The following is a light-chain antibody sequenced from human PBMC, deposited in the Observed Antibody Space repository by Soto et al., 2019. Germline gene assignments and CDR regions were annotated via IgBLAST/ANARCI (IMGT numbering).Light chain of an antibody. Sequence: QSALTQPASVSGSPGQSITIXCTGTSSDIGRYNYVSWYQQHPGKAPKLMVYEIINRPSGVSNRFSGSKSGSTASLIISGLQAEDEADYYCSSYTSTTTPVFGGGTKVTVL. V-gene: IGLV2-14*01. J-gene: IGLJ2*01. CDR2: EII. CDR3: SSYTSTTTPV. CDR1: SSDIGRYNY.